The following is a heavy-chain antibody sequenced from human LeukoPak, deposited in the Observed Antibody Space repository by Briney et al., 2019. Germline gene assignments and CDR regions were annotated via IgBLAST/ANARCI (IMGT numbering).Heavy chain of an antibody. Sequence: GASVKVSCKASGYTFTSYGISWVRQAPGQGLEWMGWISAYNGNTNYAQKPQGRVTMTTDTSTSTAYMELRSLRSDDTAVYYCARERTENYQEYSGSYYNYWGQGTLVTVSS. D-gene: IGHD1-26*01. CDR2: ISAYNGNT. CDR3: ARERTENYQEYSGSYYNY. CDR1: GYTFTSYG. J-gene: IGHJ4*02. V-gene: IGHV1-18*01.